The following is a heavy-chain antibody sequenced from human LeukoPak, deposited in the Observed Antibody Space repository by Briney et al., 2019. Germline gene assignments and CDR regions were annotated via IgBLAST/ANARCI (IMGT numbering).Heavy chain of an antibody. CDR1: GFTVSSNY. CDR2: IYSGGST. J-gene: IGHJ6*02. V-gene: IGHV3-53*05. CDR3: AKEGVSVAGTDYYGMDV. Sequence: GGSLRLSCAASGFTVSSNYMSWVRQAPGKGLEWVSVIYSGGSTYYADSVKGRFTISRDNSKNTLYLQMNSLRAEDTAVYYCAKEGVSVAGTDYYGMDVWGQGTTVTVSS. D-gene: IGHD6-19*01.